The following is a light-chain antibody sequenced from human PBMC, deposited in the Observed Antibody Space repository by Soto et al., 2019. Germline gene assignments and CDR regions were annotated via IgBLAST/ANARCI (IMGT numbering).Light chain of an antibody. CDR3: QQRSTWPPGYT. V-gene: IGKV3-11*01. CDR1: QGISSY. J-gene: IGKJ2*01. CDR2: DTS. Sequence: LTQSPSSLSASVGDRVTITCRASQGISSYLGWYQQKPGQAPRLLIYDTSKRAAGVPTRFSGSGSGTDFTLTISSLEPEDFALYYCQQRSTWPPGYTFGQGTKLEIK.